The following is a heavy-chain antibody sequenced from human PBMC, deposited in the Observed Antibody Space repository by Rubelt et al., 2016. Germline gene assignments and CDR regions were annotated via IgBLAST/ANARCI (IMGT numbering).Heavy chain of an antibody. CDR2: IKSKNDGGTT. J-gene: IGHJ5*02. Sequence: EVQLVESGGGLVQPGGSLRLSCAASGFTVSSNYMSWVRQAPGKGLEWVGRIKSKNDGGTTDYAAPVKGRFTIASDDAKNTLYLQMNSWKPEDTAVYYCTPDRYYYDSSGFPWFDPWGQGTLVTVSS. V-gene: IGHV3-15*01. CDR3: TPDRYYYDSSGFPWFDP. D-gene: IGHD3-22*01. CDR1: GFTVSSNY.